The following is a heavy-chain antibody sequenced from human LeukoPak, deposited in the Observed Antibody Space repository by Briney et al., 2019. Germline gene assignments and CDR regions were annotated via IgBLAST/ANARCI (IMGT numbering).Heavy chain of an antibody. CDR3: AKDPSYYYDSSGYYYFDY. J-gene: IGHJ4*02. D-gene: IGHD3-22*01. Sequence: PGGSLRPSCAASGFTFSSYAMSWVRQAPGKGLEWVSAISCSGGSTYYADSVKGRFTISRDNSKNTLYLQMNSLRAEDTAVYYCAKDPSYYYDSSGYYYFDYWGQGTLVTVSS. V-gene: IGHV3-23*01. CDR1: GFTFSSYA. CDR2: ISCSGGST.